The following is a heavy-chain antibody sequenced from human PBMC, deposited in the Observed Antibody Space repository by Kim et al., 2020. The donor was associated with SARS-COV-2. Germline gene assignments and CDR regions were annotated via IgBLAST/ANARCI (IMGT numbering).Heavy chain of an antibody. CDR3: ARSVMYYYDRGWFDP. D-gene: IGHD3-22*01. V-gene: IGHV3-30*04. CDR1: GFTFSSYA. CDR2: ISYDGSNK. J-gene: IGHJ5*02. Sequence: GGSLRLSCAASGFTFSSYAMHWVRQAPGKGLEWVAVISYDGSNKYYADSVKGRFTISRDNSKNTLYLQMNSLRAEDTAVYYCARSVMYYYDRGWFDPWGQGTLVTVSS.